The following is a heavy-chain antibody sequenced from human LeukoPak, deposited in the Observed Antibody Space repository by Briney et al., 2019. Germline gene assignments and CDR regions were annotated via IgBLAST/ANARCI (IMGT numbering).Heavy chain of an antibody. D-gene: IGHD3-22*01. CDR1: GGSISSGGYY. CDR2: IYYSGST. J-gene: IGHJ4*02. CDR3: ARYPKQTYYDSSGSSPRGFDY. V-gene: IGHV4-31*03. Sequence: PSETLSLTCTVSGGSISSGGYYWSWIRQHPGKGLEWIGYIYYSGSTYYNPSLKSRVTISVDTSKNQFSLKLSSVTAADTAVYYCARYPKQTYYDSSGSSPRGFDYWGQGTLVTVSS.